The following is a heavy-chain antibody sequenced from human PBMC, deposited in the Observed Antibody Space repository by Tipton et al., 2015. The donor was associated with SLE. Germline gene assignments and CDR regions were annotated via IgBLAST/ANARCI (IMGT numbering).Heavy chain of an antibody. J-gene: IGHJ4*02. D-gene: IGHD6-13*01. CDR1: GGSISDSTYY. Sequence: TLSLTCTVSGGSISDSTYYWGWIRQSPGKGLEWIGSIYSRGNKFYNPTLMSRVTISLDTSTNRLSLKLSSVIAADTAVYYCARVNRVAADVDFWGQGTLVAVSS. CDR3: ARVNRVAADVDF. CDR2: IYSRGNK. V-gene: IGHV4-39*07.